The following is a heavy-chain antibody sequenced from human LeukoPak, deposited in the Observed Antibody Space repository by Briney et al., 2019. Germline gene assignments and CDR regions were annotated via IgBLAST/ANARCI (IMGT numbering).Heavy chain of an antibody. J-gene: IGHJ4*02. V-gene: IGHV4-34*01. D-gene: IGHD3-22*01. Sequence: SETLSLTCAVYGGSFSGYYWSWIRQPPGKGLEWIGEINHSGSTNYNPSLKSRVTISVDTSKNQFSLKLSSVTAADTAVYYCARGPRSGYYRMWSGHYFDYWGQGTLVTVSS. CDR3: ARGPRSGYYRMWSGHYFDY. CDR1: GGSFSGYY. CDR2: INHSGST.